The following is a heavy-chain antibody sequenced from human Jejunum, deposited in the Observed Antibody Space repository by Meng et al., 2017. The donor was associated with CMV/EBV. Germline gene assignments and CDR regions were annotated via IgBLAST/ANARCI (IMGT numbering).Heavy chain of an antibody. J-gene: IGHJ4*02. V-gene: IGHV4-4*07. D-gene: IGHD5-12*01. CDR1: GGSISTYY. CDR3: ARENSGYDY. CDR2: IYTSGST. Sequence: QGQLKGSGPGLVKPSETLSLTCTVSGGSISTYYWTWIRQPAGKGLEWIGRIYTSGSTHYTPSLQSRVTMSVDTSKNQSSLQLSSVTAADTAVYYCARENSGYDYWGQGTLVTVSS.